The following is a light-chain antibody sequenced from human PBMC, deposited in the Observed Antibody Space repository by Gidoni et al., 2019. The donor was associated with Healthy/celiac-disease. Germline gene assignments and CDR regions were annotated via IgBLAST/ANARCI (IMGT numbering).Light chain of an antibody. J-gene: IGKJ1*01. V-gene: IGKV3-15*01. CDR1: QSVSSN. CDR2: GAS. CDR3: QQYNNWPRWT. Sequence: EIVMTQSPATLSVSPGERATLSCRASQSVSSNLAWYQQKPGQAPRLLIYGASTRANGIPARFSGSGSGTEFPLTIRSLQSEDFAVYYCQQYNNWPRWTFGQGTKVEIK.